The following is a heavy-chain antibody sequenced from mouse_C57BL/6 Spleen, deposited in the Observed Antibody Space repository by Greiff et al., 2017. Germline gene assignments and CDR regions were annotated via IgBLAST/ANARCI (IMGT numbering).Heavy chain of an antibody. CDR1: GYTFTDYN. D-gene: IGHD3-3*01. CDR2: INPNNGGT. Sequence: VQLQQSGPELVKPGASVKIPCKASGYTFTDYNMDWVKQSHGKSLEWIGDINPNNGGTIYNQKFKGKATLTVAKSSSTAYMELRSLTSEDTAVYYCARRGWLNLDWYFDVWGTGTTVTVSS. CDR3: ARRGWLNLDWYFDV. J-gene: IGHJ1*03. V-gene: IGHV1-18*01.